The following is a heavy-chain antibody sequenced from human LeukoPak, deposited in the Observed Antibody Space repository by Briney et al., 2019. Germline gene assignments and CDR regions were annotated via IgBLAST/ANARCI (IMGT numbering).Heavy chain of an antibody. D-gene: IGHD3-10*01. CDR3: AKDQGDMVRGTFDP. J-gene: IGHJ5*02. V-gene: IGHV3-9*01. CDR1: GFTFDDYA. Sequence: GGSLRLSCAASGFTFDDYAMHWVRQAPGKGLEWVSGISWNSGSIGYADSVKGRFTISRDNAKNSLYLQMNSLRAEDTALYYCAKDQGDMVRGTFDPWGQGTLVTVSS. CDR2: ISWNSGSI.